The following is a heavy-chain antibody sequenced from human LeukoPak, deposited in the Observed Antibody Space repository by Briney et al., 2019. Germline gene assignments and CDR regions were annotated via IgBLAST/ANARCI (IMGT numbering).Heavy chain of an antibody. CDR1: GFVFSSYA. V-gene: IGHV3-21*01. CDR2: ISAKSDNS. D-gene: IGHD3-10*02. CDR3: ARVEMWVLRGSDH. J-gene: IGHJ4*02. Sequence: PGGSLRLSCAASGFVFSSYAFNWVRQAPGKGLEWVSFISAKSDNSYYADSAEGRFTASRDNAKNSLFLQLNSLRAEDTAVYYCARVEMWVLRGSDHWGQGVPVTVSS.